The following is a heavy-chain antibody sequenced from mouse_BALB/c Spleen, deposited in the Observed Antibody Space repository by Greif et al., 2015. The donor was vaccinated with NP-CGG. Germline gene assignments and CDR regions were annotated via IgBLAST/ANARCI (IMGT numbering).Heavy chain of an antibody. V-gene: IGHV1S81*02. D-gene: IGHD2-4*01. CDR3: ARCYGDYDGGWFAY. CDR2: INPSNGRT. CDR1: GYTFTSYW. J-gene: IGHJ3*01. Sequence: QVQLQQSGAELVKPGASVKLSCKASGYTFTSYWMHWVKQRPGQGLEWIGEINPSNGRTNYNEKFKSKATLTADKSSSTAYTQLSSLTSEDSAVYYCARCYGDYDGGWFAYWGQGTLVTVSA.